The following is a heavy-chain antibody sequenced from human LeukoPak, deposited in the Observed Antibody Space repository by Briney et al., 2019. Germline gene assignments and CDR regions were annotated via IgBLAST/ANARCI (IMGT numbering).Heavy chain of an antibody. CDR3: ARDHSSADYGDYALDY. J-gene: IGHJ4*02. CDR1: GFTFSSYS. D-gene: IGHD4-17*01. Sequence: GGSLRLSCAASGFTFSSYSMNWVRQAPGKGLEWVSSISSSSSYIYYADSVRGRFTISRDNAKNSLYLQMNSLRAEDTAVYYCARDHSSADYGDYALDYWGQGTLVTVSS. CDR2: ISSSSSYI. V-gene: IGHV3-21*03.